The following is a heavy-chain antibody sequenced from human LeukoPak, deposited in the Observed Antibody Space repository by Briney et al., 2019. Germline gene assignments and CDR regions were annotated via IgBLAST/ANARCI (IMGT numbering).Heavy chain of an antibody. D-gene: IGHD6-19*01. J-gene: IGHJ4*02. CDR2: IYPGDSDT. V-gene: IGHV5-51*01. CDR1: GYTFTNYY. CDR3: VRRYTSGWPNFDY. Sequence: GESLKISCKVSGYTFTNYYIAWVRQMPGKGLEWMGIIYPGDSDTRYSPSFQGQVTISVDKSISTAYLQWSSLKASDTAMYYCVRRYTSGWPNFDYWGRGTLVTVSS.